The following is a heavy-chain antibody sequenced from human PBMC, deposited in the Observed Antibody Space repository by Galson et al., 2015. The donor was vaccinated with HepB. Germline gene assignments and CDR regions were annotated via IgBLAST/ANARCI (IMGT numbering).Heavy chain of an antibody. V-gene: IGHV3-7*03. CDR2: IKQDGSEK. Sequence: SLRLSCAASGFTFSSYWMSWVRQAPGKGLEWVANIKQDGSEKYYVDSVKSRFTISRDNAKNSLYLQMNSLRAEDTAVYYCARDPRGGDYYYYGMDVWGQGTTVTVSS. J-gene: IGHJ6*02. CDR3: ARDPRGGDYYYYGMDV. D-gene: IGHD3-16*01. CDR1: GFTFSSYW.